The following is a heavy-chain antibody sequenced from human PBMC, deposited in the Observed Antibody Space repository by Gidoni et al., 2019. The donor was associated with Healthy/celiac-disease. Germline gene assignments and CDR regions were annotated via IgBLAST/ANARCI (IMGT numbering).Heavy chain of an antibody. V-gene: IGHV4-34*01. J-gene: IGHJ4*02. CDR1: GGSFSGYY. CDR3: ARGGGHYDILTGYYPPF. D-gene: IGHD3-9*01. Sequence: QVQLQQWGAGLLKPSETLSLTCAVYGGSFSGYYWSWIRQPPAKGLEWIGEINHSGSTNYNPSLKSRVTISVDTSKNQFSLKLSSVTAADTAVYYCARGGGHYDILTGYYPPFWGQGTLVTVSS. CDR2: INHSGST.